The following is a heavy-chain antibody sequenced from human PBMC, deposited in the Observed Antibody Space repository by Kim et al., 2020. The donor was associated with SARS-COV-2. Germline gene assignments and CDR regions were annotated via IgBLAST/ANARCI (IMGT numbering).Heavy chain of an antibody. J-gene: IGHJ3*02. D-gene: IGHD1-26*01. CDR3: ARDGGATTVGIAFDI. Sequence: PTLQIRVTLSVDTSKNQVTLKLSSVTAADTAVYYCARDGGATTVGIAFDIWGQGTMVTVSS. V-gene: IGHV4-59*01.